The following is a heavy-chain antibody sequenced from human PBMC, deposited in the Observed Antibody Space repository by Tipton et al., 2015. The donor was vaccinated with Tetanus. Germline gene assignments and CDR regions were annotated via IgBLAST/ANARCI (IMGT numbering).Heavy chain of an antibody. D-gene: IGHD1-26*01. V-gene: IGHV3-7*01. CDR3: ARDRYKVGATTHCDY. CDR2: IKQDGSEK. Sequence: SLRLSCAASGFTFSSYWMSWVRQAPGKGLEWVANIKQDGSEKYYVDSVKGRFTISRDNAKNSLYLQMNSLRAEDTAVYYCARDRYKVGATTHCDYWGQGNLVTVSS. J-gene: IGHJ4*02. CDR1: GFTFSSYW.